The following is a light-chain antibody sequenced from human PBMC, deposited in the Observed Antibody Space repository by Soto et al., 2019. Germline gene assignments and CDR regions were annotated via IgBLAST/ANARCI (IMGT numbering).Light chain of an antibody. CDR2: AAS. CDR3: LQDYNYPFT. Sequence: AIQMTQSPSSLSASVGDRVTITCRASQGIKNDLGWYQQKPGKAPKLLISAASSLESGVPSRFSGSGSGTDFTLTITSLQPEDFATYYCLQDYNYPFTVGGGTKVDIK. V-gene: IGKV1-6*01. J-gene: IGKJ4*01. CDR1: QGIKND.